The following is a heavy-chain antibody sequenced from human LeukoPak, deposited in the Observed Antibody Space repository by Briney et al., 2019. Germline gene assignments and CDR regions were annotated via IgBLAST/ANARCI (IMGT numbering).Heavy chain of an antibody. Sequence: ASVKVSCKASGYTFTGYYMHWVRQAPGQGLEWMGWINPNSGGTNYAQKFQGRVTMTWDTSMSTAYMDLAFLTSEDTAVYYCARAIGLSARVAFGYWGQGTLVTVSS. CDR3: ARAIGLSARVAFGY. V-gene: IGHV1-2*02. D-gene: IGHD6-6*01. CDR1: GYTFTGYY. J-gene: IGHJ4*02. CDR2: INPNSGGT.